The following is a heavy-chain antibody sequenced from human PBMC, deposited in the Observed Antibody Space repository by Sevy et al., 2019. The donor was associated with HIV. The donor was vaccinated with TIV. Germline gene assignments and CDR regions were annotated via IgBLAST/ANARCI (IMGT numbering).Heavy chain of an antibody. CDR2: ISSDGSSE. CDR3: ARDLPSAVTLPFYYYGLHV. Sequence: GGSLRLSCAASGFTFNIYVIHWVRQAPGKGLEWVAVISSDGSSEYYADSVKGRFTISRDNSKNTLYLQMISLRDEDTAVYYCARDLPSAVTLPFYYYGLHVWGQGTTVTVSS. D-gene: IGHD4-17*01. J-gene: IGHJ6*02. V-gene: IGHV3-30*04. CDR1: GFTFNIYV.